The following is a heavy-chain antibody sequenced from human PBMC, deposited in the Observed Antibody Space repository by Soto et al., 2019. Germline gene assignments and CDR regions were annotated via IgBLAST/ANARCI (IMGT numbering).Heavy chain of an antibody. Sequence: AESLKISCNGSGYIFTSYWIGWVRQMPGKGLEWMGIIYPGDSDTRYSPSFQGQVTISADKSISTAYLQWSSLKASDTAVYYCAKDREYGNYPSSFDYWGQGTLVTVSS. J-gene: IGHJ4*02. V-gene: IGHV5-51*01. CDR3: AKDREYGNYPSSFDY. D-gene: IGHD4-17*01. CDR2: IYPGDSDT. CDR1: GYIFTSYW.